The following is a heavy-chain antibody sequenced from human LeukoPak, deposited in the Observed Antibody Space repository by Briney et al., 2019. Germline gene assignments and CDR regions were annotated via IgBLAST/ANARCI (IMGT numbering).Heavy chain of an antibody. Sequence: GGSLRLSCAASGFTFSTYAMSWVRQAPGKGLEWVSAISGSGGSTDDADSVKGRFTISRDNSKNTLYLQMNSLRAEDSAVYYCAKPHVAAAAENYFYYYMDVWGKGTTVTVSS. CDR3: AKPHVAAAAENYFYYYMDV. D-gene: IGHD6-13*01. CDR2: ISGSGGST. J-gene: IGHJ6*03. V-gene: IGHV3-23*01. CDR1: GFTFSTYA.